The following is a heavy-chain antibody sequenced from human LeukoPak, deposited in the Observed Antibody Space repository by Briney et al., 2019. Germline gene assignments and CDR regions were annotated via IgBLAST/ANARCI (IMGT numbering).Heavy chain of an antibody. Sequence: GGSLRLSCAASGFTFSNYAMSWVRQAPGKGLEWVSGLSGSGGSTDYADSVKGRYTISRDNSKNTLYLQMNSLRAEDTAVYYCAREISSWYRTEGRFDPWGQGTLVTVSS. V-gene: IGHV3-23*01. CDR2: LSGSGGST. CDR3: AREISSWYRTEGRFDP. J-gene: IGHJ5*02. CDR1: GFTFSNYA. D-gene: IGHD6-13*01.